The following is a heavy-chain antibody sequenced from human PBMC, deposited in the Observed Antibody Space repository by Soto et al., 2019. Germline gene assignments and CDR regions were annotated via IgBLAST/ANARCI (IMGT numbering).Heavy chain of an antibody. CDR2: VSIGGST. Sequence: GGSLRLSCAASGFTFSCYAMGWVRQGPGKGLEWVAVVSIGGSTHYADSVRGRFTISRDNSKNTLSLQMNSLTAEDTAVYFCAKRRGAGGHFDYWGQGALVTVSS. CDR1: GFTFSCYA. CDR3: AKRRGAGGHFDY. V-gene: IGHV3-23*01. J-gene: IGHJ4*02. D-gene: IGHD2-15*01.